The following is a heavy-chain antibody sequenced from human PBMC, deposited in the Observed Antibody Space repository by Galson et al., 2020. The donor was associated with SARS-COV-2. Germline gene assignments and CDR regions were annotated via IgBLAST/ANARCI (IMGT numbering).Heavy chain of an antibody. D-gene: IGHD3-16*01. CDR3: AKDYDTAWYDGMVV. CDR2: ISYDGNYN. Sequence: GGSLRLSCAASGFTFSLYGMHWVRQAPGKGLEWVAVISYDGNYNYYVDSVKDRFTISSDNSKNTLYLQMNSLRAEDTAVYYCAKDYDTAWYDGMVVWGQGTTVTVSS. CDR1: GFTFSLYG. J-gene: IGHJ6*02. V-gene: IGHV3-30*18.